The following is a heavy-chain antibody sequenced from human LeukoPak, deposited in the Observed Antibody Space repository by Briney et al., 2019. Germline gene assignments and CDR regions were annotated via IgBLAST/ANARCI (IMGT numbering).Heavy chain of an antibody. CDR3: VYYDSSGYYYGRLRY. Sequence: GGSLRLSCAASGFTFNIYGIHWVRQTPGKGLEWVSGITATGDATLYADSVRGRFTISRDNSKNTLYLHMSNLRAEDTAVYFCVYYDSSGYYYGRLRYWGQGTPVSVSS. D-gene: IGHD3-22*01. CDR2: ITATGDAT. CDR1: GFTFNIYG. V-gene: IGHV3-23*01. J-gene: IGHJ4*02.